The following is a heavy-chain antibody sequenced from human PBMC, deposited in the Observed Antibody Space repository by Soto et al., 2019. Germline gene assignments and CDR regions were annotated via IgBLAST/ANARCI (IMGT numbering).Heavy chain of an antibody. CDR2: INPDGSAK. CDR3: TRVSRGHWVDY. V-gene: IGHV3-7*03. Sequence: EVYLVESGGGLVQPGGSLRLSCAASHFSFSTSWMNWIRQAPGKGLEWVANINPDGSAKYYVDSLKGRFTISRDNAKNSLDLLVNSLRAEDSALYFCTRVSRGHWVDYWGQGALVTVSS. D-gene: IGHD3-10*01. J-gene: IGHJ4*02. CDR1: HFSFSTSW.